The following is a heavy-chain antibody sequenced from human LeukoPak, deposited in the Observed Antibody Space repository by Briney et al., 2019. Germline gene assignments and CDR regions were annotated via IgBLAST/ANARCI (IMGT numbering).Heavy chain of an antibody. D-gene: IGHD2-15*01. J-gene: IGHJ3*02. CDR2: ISGSGDNT. CDR1: GFTFSNYA. V-gene: IGHV3-23*01. CDR3: ARVISGGNFGTFDAFDI. Sequence: GGSLRLSCAASGFTFSNYAMSWVRQAPGKGLECVSTISGSGDNTYYADSVQGRFTISRDNSKNTLYLQMNSLRAEDTAVYYCARVISGGNFGTFDAFDIWGQGTMVTVSS.